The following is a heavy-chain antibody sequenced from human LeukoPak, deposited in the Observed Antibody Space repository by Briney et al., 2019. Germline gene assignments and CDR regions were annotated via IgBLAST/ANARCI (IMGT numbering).Heavy chain of an antibody. J-gene: IGHJ4*02. CDR1: GFTFSTYG. Sequence: GGSLRLSCVASGFTFSTYGMHWVRQAPGKGLEWVAFIRSDGSIKYYPDFVKGRFIISRDNSKNTLYLQMNSLRAEDSAIYSCARGGRTPFDYWGQGTLVTVSS. CDR3: ARGGRTPFDY. D-gene: IGHD3-16*01. V-gene: IGHV3-30*02. CDR2: IRSDGSIK.